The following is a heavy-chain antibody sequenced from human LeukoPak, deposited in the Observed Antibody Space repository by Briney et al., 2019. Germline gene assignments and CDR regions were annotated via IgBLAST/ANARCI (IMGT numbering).Heavy chain of an antibody. D-gene: IGHD6-19*01. CDR3: ARVASSGWYDLYYFDY. J-gene: IGHJ4*02. V-gene: IGHV1-2*06. CDR1: GYTFTGYY. CDR2: INPNSGGS. Sequence: GASVKVSCKASGYTFTGYYLRWVRQAPGQGLEWMGRINPNSGGSNNAQKFQGRVTMTRDTSISTAYMELSRLRSDDTAVYYCARVASSGWYDLYYFDYWGQGTLVTVSS.